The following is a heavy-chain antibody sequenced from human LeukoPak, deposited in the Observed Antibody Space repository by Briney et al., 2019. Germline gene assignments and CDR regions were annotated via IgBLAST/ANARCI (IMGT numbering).Heavy chain of an antibody. Sequence: GGSLRLSCAASGFTVSSNYMSWVRQAPGKGLEWVSVIYSGGSTYYADSVKGRFTISRDNSKNTLYLQTNSLRAEDTAVYYCARRVTSTGFDYWGQGTLVTVSS. CDR1: GFTVSSNY. D-gene: IGHD4-23*01. V-gene: IGHV3-53*01. CDR3: ARRVTSTGFDY. CDR2: IYSGGST. J-gene: IGHJ4*02.